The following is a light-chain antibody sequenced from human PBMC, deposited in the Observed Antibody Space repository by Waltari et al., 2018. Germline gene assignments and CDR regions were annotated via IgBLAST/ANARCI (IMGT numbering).Light chain of an antibody. J-gene: IGKJ3*01. CDR3: QKYSSSPFT. CDR1: QSVSSY. Sequence: VILTQPPATLSLSPGERATLSCRASQSVSSYLAWYQQKPGQAPRLLIYGASSRATGIPDRFSGSGSGTEFTLTISSLEPEDFAVYYCQKYSSSPFTFGPGTKLDIK. CDR2: GAS. V-gene: IGKV3-20*01.